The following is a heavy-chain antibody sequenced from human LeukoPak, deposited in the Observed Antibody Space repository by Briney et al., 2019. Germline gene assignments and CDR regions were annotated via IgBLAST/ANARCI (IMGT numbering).Heavy chain of an antibody. D-gene: IGHD3-9*01. Sequence: SETLSLTCTVSGGSISTSSGSWGWIRQPPGKGLEWIGTMYYSGSTVYNPSLNSRVTISVDTSKNQFSLKLSSVTAADTAVYYCARGQNYDILTNSNWFDPWGQGTLVTVSS. J-gene: IGHJ5*02. CDR3: ARGQNYDILTNSNWFDP. CDR1: GGSISTSSGS. CDR2: MYYSGST. V-gene: IGHV4-39*07.